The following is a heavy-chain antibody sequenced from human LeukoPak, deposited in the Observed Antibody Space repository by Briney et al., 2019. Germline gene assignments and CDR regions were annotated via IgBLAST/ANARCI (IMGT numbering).Heavy chain of an antibody. Sequence: GASVKVSCKASGYTFTNYFVYWVRQAPGQGLEWIGIINPTSVGREYAHKFQGRITMTRDTSTSTVYMELNSLRSDDTAVYYCARMGRGDQDWYFDLWGRGTLITVSS. J-gene: IGHJ2*01. V-gene: IGHV1-46*01. CDR2: INPTSVGR. CDR1: GYTFTNYF. CDR3: ARMGRGDQDWYFDL. D-gene: IGHD4-17*01.